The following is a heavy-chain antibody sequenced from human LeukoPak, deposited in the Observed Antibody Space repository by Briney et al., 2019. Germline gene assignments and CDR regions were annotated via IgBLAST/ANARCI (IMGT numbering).Heavy chain of an antibody. CDR3: VRDATLIPGTVYFDY. V-gene: IGHV3-48*04. CDR2: INTDSSSI. CDR1: GFTFNIYE. J-gene: IGHJ4*02. Sequence: GSLRLSCAATGFTFNIYEMNWVRQAPGKGLEWISLINTDSSSIHYADSMKGRFTISRDNAKNSLYLQMNNLRGEDTATYYCVRDATLIPGTVYFDYWGQGALVTVSS. D-gene: IGHD2-15*01.